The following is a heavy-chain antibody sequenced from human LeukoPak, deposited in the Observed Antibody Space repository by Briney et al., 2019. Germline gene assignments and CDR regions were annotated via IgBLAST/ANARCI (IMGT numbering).Heavy chain of an antibody. V-gene: IGHV4-38-2*02. CDR2: IYHSGST. D-gene: IGHD3-3*01. Sequence: SETLSLTCTVSGYSISSGYYWGWIRQPPGKGLEWIGSIYHSGSTYYNPSLKSRVTISIDTSKNQFSLKLTSVTAADMAVYYCASSLLFLEWLPRGYYFDNWGQGTLVTVSS. J-gene: IGHJ4*02. CDR3: ASSLLFLEWLPRGYYFDN. CDR1: GYSISSGYY.